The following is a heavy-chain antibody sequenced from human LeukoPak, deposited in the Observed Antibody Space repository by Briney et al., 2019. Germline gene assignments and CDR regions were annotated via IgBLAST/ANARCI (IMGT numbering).Heavy chain of an antibody. Sequence: ASVKVSCKASGYTFTGYYMHWVRQAPGQGLEWMGRINPNSGGTNYAQKFQGRVTMTRDTSISTAYMELSRLRSDDTAVYYCARVVAVAKNWFDPWGQGTLVTVPS. J-gene: IGHJ5*02. V-gene: IGHV1-2*06. D-gene: IGHD6-19*01. CDR1: GYTFTGYY. CDR3: ARVVAVAKNWFDP. CDR2: INPNSGGT.